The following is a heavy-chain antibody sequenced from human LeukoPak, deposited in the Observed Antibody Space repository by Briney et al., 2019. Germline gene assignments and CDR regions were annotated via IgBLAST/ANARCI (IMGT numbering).Heavy chain of an antibody. D-gene: IGHD3-10*01. Sequence: SETLSLTCTVSGGSISSSTYYWGWIRQPPGKGLEWIGSIYYSGSTYYNPSLKSRVTISVDTSKNQFYLKLSSVTAADTAVYYCARAAYGSGSYYFDYWGQGTLVTVSS. J-gene: IGHJ4*02. CDR1: GGSISSSTYY. CDR2: IYYSGST. CDR3: ARAAYGSGSYYFDY. V-gene: IGHV4-39*07.